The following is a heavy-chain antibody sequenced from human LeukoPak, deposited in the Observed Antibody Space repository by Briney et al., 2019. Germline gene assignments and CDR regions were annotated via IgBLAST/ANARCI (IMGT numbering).Heavy chain of an antibody. CDR3: ARGLYDFWSGYYTNYYYYYYMDV. J-gene: IGHJ6*03. D-gene: IGHD3-3*01. CDR2: IKQDGSEK. V-gene: IGHV3-7*03. Sequence: PGGSLRLSCAASGFTFSSHWVSWVRQAPGKGLEWVANIKQDGSEKYYVDSVKGRFTISRDNAKNSLYLQMNSLRAEDTAVYYCARGLYDFWSGYYTNYYYYYYMDVWGKGTTVTVSS. CDR1: GFTFSSHW.